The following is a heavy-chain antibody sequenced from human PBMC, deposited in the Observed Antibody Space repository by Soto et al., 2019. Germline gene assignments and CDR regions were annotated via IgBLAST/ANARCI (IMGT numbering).Heavy chain of an antibody. J-gene: IGHJ4*02. CDR2: IEQDGSEK. D-gene: IGHD3-10*01. CDR3: GRRAGIGDC. Sequence: GGALRLSWVASGFTFSDHYMSWIRRAPGRGLEWVANIEQDGSEKYSVDSVKGRFTISRDPAKNSLYLQMNSLRAEDTAVYYCGRRAGIGDCWGQGTLVTVSS. CDR1: GFTFSDHY. V-gene: IGHV3-7*01.